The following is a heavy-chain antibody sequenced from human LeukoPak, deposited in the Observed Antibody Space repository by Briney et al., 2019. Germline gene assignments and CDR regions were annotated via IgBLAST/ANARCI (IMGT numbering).Heavy chain of an antibody. D-gene: IGHD3-22*01. CDR2: INPSGGST. J-gene: IGHJ4*02. V-gene: IGHV1-46*01. Sequence: ASVKVSCKASGYTFTSYYMHWVRQAPGQGLEWMGIINPSGGSTSYAQKFQGRVTMTRDTSTSTVYMGLSSLRSEDTAVYYCARGRFAKKTYYYDSSGLHFDYWGQGTLVTVSS. CDR1: GYTFTSYY. CDR3: ARGRFAKKTYYYDSSGLHFDY.